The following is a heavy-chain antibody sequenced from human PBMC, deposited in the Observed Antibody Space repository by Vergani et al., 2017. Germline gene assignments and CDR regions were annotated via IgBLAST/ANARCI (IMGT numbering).Heavy chain of an antibody. Sequence: APGKGLEWVSSISSSSSYIYYADSVKGRFTISRDNAKNSLYLQMNSLRAEDTAVYYCASFPGGYYGWFDPWGQGTLVTVSS. CDR2: ISSSSSYI. CDR3: ASFPGGYYGWFDP. D-gene: IGHD3-22*01. V-gene: IGHV3-21*01. J-gene: IGHJ5*02.